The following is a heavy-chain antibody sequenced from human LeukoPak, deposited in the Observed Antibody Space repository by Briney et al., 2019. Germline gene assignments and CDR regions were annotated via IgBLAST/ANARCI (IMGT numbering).Heavy chain of an antibody. CDR3: ARVSAAAGNNWFDP. J-gene: IGHJ5*02. CDR1: GGSISGGGYS. CDR2: IYYTGNT. V-gene: IGHV4-30-4*07. D-gene: IGHD6-13*01. Sequence: SETLSLTCAVSGGSISGGGYSWSWIRQPPGKAMEFIAYIYYTGNTYFNPSLKSRVTISVDTSKNQFSLKLSSVTAADTAVYYCARVSAAAGNNWFDPWGQGTLVTVSS.